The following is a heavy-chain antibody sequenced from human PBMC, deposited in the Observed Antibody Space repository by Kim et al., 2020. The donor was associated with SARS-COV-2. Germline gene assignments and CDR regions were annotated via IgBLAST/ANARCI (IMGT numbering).Heavy chain of an antibody. D-gene: IGHD2-2*01. Sequence: GESLKISCKGSGYSFTSYWIGWVRQMPGKGLEWMGIIYPGDSDTRYSPSFQGQVTISADKSISTAYLQWSSLKASDTAMYYCARDIVVVPAASSTQDYYYYYGMDVWGQGTTVTVSS. J-gene: IGHJ6*02. V-gene: IGHV5-51*01. CDR3: ARDIVVVPAASSTQDYYYYYGMDV. CDR1: GYSFTSYW. CDR2: IYPGDSDT.